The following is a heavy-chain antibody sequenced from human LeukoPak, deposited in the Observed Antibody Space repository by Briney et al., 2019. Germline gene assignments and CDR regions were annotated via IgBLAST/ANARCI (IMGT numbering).Heavy chain of an antibody. D-gene: IGHD4-23*01. J-gene: IGHJ4*02. Sequence: GGSLRLSCVASGFTFSSYALSWVRQAPGEGLEWVSTISASGGSTSYADSERGRFIMSRDNSKNTLYLQMNSLRAEDTAVYYCAKSDDYGGNSGPDYWGQGTLVTVSS. CDR1: GFTFSSYA. CDR2: ISASGGST. CDR3: AKSDDYGGNSGPDY. V-gene: IGHV3-23*01.